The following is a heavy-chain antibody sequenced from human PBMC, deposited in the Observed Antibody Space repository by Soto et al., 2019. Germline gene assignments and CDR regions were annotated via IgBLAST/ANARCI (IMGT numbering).Heavy chain of an antibody. V-gene: IGHV3-21*01. J-gene: IGHJ4*02. D-gene: IGHD6-6*01. CDR1: GFTFSSYS. CDR3: ARGEPIEYSSSSVDY. CDR2: ISSSSSYI. Sequence: GGSLRLSCAASGFTFSSYSMNWVRQAPGKGLGWVSSISSSSSYIYYADSVKGRFTISRDNAKNSLYLQMNSLRAEDTAVYYCARGEPIEYSSSSVDYWGQGTLVTVSS.